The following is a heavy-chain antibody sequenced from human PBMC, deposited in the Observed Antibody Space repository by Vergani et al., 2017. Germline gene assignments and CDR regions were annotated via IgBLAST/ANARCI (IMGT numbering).Heavy chain of an antibody. CDR3: ARGFFGVVTLYYFDY. CDR1: GFTFSSYS. J-gene: IGHJ4*02. D-gene: IGHD3-3*01. V-gene: IGHV3-48*01. Sequence: EVQLVESGGGLVQPGGSLRLSCAASGFTFSSYSMNWVRQAPGKGLEWVSYISSSSSTIYYADSVKGRFTISRDNAKSSLYLQMNSLRAEDTAVYYCARGFFGVVTLYYFDYWGQGTLVTVSS. CDR2: ISSSSSTI.